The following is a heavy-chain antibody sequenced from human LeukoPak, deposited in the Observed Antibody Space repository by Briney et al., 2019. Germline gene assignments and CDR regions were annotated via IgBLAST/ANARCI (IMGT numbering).Heavy chain of an antibody. CDR3: TRRNSGSYSGADY. D-gene: IGHD1-26*01. CDR2: IRSTANGYAT. CDR1: GFTFSGSA. V-gene: IGHV3-73*01. J-gene: IGHJ4*02. Sequence: GGSLRLSCAASGFTFSGSALHWVRQASGKGLEWVGRIRSTANGYATAYAASVKGRFTISRDDSKNTAYLQMNSLKTEDTAVYYCTRRNSGSYSGADYWGQGTLVTVSS.